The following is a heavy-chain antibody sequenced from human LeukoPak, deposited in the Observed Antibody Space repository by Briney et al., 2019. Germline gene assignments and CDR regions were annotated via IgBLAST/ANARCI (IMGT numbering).Heavy chain of an antibody. CDR3: ARQTGDKGIDY. CDR2: INPGDSDT. V-gene: IGHV5-51*01. CDR1: GYSFSNYW. Sequence: GESLKISCKGSGYSFSNYWIGWVRQMPGKGLEWMGIINPGDSDTRYSPSFQGQVTISADKSINTAYLQWSSVRASDTAIYYCARQTGDKGIDYWGQGTLVTVSS. J-gene: IGHJ4*02. D-gene: IGHD7-27*01.